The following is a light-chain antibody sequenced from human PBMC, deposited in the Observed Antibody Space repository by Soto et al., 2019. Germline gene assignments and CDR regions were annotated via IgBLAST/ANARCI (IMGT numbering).Light chain of an antibody. Sequence: DIQMTQSPSTLSASVGDRVTITCRASQSISSWLAWYQQRPGKXXKXXXXXXXXXXXGVPSRFSGSGSGTEFTLTISSLRPDDFATYYCQHYNSYSEAFGQGTKVDIK. CDR2: XXX. CDR3: QHYNSYSEA. CDR1: QSISSW. V-gene: IGKV1-5*03. J-gene: IGKJ1*01.